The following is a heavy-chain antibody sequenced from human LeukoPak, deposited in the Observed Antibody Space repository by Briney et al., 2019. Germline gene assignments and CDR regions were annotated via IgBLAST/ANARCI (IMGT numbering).Heavy chain of an antibody. Sequence: GGSLRLSCAASGFTFSSYWMHWVRQAPGKGLEWVSGINWNGGRTGYADSVKGRFTISRDNAKNSLYLQMNSLRAEDTALYYCARGYGSGSYLYWGQGTLVSVSS. V-gene: IGHV3-20*04. CDR2: INWNGGRT. CDR1: GFTFSSYW. CDR3: ARGYGSGSYLY. J-gene: IGHJ4*02. D-gene: IGHD3-10*01.